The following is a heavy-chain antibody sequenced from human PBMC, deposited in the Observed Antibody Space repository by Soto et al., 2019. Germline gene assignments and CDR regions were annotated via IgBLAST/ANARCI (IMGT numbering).Heavy chain of an antibody. CDR3: ARTGAYYYSYRAV. CDR2: ISSSSSYI. Sequence: EVQLVESGGGLVKPGGSLRLSCAASGFTFSSYSMNWVRQAPGKGLEWVSSISSSSSYIYYADSVKGRFTISRDNAKNPLYLKMNSLRAEDTAVYYCARTGAYYYSYRAVGEKGTTVTVSS. CDR1: GFTFSSYS. V-gene: IGHV3-21*01. D-gene: IGHD3-10*01. J-gene: IGHJ6*03.